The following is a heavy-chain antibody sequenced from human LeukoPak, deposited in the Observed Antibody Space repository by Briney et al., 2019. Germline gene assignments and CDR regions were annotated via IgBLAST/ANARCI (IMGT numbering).Heavy chain of an antibody. V-gene: IGHV1-69*05. CDR1: GGTFSSYA. D-gene: IGHD3-22*01. CDR3: AGVKGAYYYDSSGYYWDAFDI. Sequence: SVKVSCKASGGTFSSYAISWVRQAPGQGLEWMGGIIPIFGIANYAQKFQGRVTITTDESTSTAYMELSSLRSDDTAVYYCAGVKGAYYYDSSGYYWDAFDIWGQGTMVTVSS. CDR2: IIPIFGIA. J-gene: IGHJ3*02.